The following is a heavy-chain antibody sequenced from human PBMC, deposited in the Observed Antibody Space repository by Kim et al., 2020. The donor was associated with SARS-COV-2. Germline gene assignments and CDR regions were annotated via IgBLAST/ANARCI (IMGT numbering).Heavy chain of an antibody. V-gene: IGHV4-38-2*02. CDR3: ARVWTTMIVVVPVGFDY. J-gene: IGHJ4*02. D-gene: IGHD3-22*01. CDR2: IYHSGST. CDR1: GYSISSGYY. Sequence: SETLSLTCTVSGYSISSGYYWGWIRQPPGKGLEWIGSIYHSGSTYYNPSLKSRVTISVDTSKNQFSLKLSSVTAADTAVYYCARVWTTMIVVVPVGFDYWGQGTLVTVSS.